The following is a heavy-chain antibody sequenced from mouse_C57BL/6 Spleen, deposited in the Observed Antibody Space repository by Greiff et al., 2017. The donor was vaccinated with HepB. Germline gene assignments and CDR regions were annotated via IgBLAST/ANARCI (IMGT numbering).Heavy chain of an antibody. D-gene: IGHD1-1*01. J-gene: IGHJ3*01. Sequence: QVHVKQSGPELVKPGASVKISCKASGYAFSSSWMNWVKQRPGKGLEWIGRIYPGDGDTNYNGKFKGKATLTADKSSSTAYMQLSSLTSEDSAVYFCAREGYYYYGSSFAYWGQGTLVTVSA. CDR3: AREGYYYYGSSFAY. V-gene: IGHV1-82*01. CDR2: IYPGDGDT. CDR1: GYAFSSSW.